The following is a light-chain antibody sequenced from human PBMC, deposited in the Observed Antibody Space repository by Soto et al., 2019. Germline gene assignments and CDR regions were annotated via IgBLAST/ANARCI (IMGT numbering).Light chain of an antibody. Sequence: QSVMTQPPSVSAAPGQKVTISCSGSSSNIGINFVYWYQQFPGTAPKLLMSMNDQRPSGVPDRFSGSKSGTSASLAISGLRSEDEADYICATWDDSMISPVFGGGTKLTVL. CDR2: MND. CDR1: SSNIGINF. J-gene: IGLJ3*02. CDR3: ATWDDSMISPV. V-gene: IGLV1-47*01.